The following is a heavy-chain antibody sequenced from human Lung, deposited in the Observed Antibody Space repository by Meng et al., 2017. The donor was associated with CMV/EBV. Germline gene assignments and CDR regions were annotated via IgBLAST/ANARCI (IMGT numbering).Heavy chain of an antibody. CDR1: GDSVSSNSAT. D-gene: IGHD3-22*01. Sequence: SCAISGDSVSSNSATWNWIRQSPSRGLEWLGRTYYKSKWNHDYAVSVKSRISFNPDTSKNQFSLQLSSVTPEDTAVYYCARVFGDITGYVFDYWGQGTXVTVSS. V-gene: IGHV6-1*01. CDR3: ARVFGDITGYVFDY. CDR2: TYYKSKWNH. J-gene: IGHJ4*02.